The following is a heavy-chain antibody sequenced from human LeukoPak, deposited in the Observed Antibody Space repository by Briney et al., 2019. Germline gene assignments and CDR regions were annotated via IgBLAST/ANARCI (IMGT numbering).Heavy chain of an antibody. V-gene: IGHV3-64D*06. Sequence: GGSLRLSCSVSGFXFSMYSIHWARQAPGKGLEHVSAISTNGGSTHYADSVKGRFTISRDNSKNTLDLQMSSLKPEDTAVYYCVKNPNDLWSWFDYRGQGTLVTVSS. CDR3: VKNPNDLWSWFDY. CDR1: GFXFSMYS. J-gene: IGHJ4*02. CDR2: ISTNGGST. D-gene: IGHD3-10*01.